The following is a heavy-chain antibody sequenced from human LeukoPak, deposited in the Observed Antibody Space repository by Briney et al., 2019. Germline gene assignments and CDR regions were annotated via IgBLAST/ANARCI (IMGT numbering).Heavy chain of an antibody. CDR3: ARSRVYSSGWYFEGDY. D-gene: IGHD6-19*01. CDR2: IYYSGST. Sequence: RPSETLSLTCTVSGGSISSSSYYWGWIRQPPGKGLEWIGSIYYSGSTYYNPSLKGRVTISVDTSKNQFSLKLSSVTAADTAVYYCARSRVYSSGWYFEGDYWGQGTLVTVSS. J-gene: IGHJ4*02. V-gene: IGHV4-39*01. CDR1: GGSISSSSYY.